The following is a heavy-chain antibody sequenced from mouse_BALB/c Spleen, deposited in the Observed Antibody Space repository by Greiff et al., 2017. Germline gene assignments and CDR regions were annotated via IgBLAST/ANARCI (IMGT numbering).Heavy chain of an antibody. Sequence: QVQLQQSGAELAKPGASVKMSCKASGYTFTSYWMHWVKQRPGQGLEWIGYINPSTGYTEYNQKFKDKATLTADKSSSTAYMQLSSLTSEDSAVYYCARGGRGLYYYAMDYWGQGTSVTVSS. CDR1: GYTFTSYW. D-gene: IGHD2-4*01. CDR3: ARGGRGLYYYAMDY. V-gene: IGHV1-7*01. J-gene: IGHJ4*01. CDR2: INPSTGYT.